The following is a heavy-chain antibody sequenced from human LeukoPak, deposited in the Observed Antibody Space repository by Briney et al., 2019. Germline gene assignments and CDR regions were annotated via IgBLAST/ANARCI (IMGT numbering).Heavy chain of an antibody. J-gene: IGHJ4*02. CDR1: GYTFTSYD. CDR2: MNPNSGNT. Sequence: ASVKVSCKASGYTFTSYDINWVRQATGQGLEWMGWMNPNSGNTGYAQKFQGRVTMTRNTSIGTAYMELSSLISEDTAVYYCARNYYGTGDFDYWGQGTLVTVSS. V-gene: IGHV1-8*01. CDR3: ARNYYGTGDFDY. D-gene: IGHD3-10*01.